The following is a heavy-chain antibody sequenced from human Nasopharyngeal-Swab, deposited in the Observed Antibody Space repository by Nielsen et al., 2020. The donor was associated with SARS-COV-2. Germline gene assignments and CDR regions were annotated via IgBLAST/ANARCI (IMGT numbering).Heavy chain of an antibody. CDR1: GFTFSDYS. CDR2: ISSSSSYI. D-gene: IGHD1-26*01. V-gene: IGHV3-21*01. Sequence: GESLKISCAASGFTFSDYSMNWVRQAPGKGLEWVSYISSSSSYIAYADSVKGRFTISRDNARNSLYLQMNSLRAEDTAVYYCARGLSGGWELSDWGQGTLVTVSS. CDR3: ARGLSGGWELSD. J-gene: IGHJ4*02.